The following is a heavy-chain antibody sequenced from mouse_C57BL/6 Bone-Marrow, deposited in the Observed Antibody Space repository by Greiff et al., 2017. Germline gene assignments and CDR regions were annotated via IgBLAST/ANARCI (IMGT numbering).Heavy chain of an antibody. CDR1: GFTFSDYG. Sequence: EVKLVESGGGLVKPGGSLKLSCAASGFTFSDYGMHWVRQAPEKGLEWVAYISSGSSTIYYADTVKGRFTISRDNAKNTLFLQMTRLRSEDTAMYYCARTLYGNYGYVDVWGTGTTVTVSS. CDR2: ISSGSSTI. J-gene: IGHJ1*03. CDR3: ARTLYGNYGYVDV. V-gene: IGHV5-17*01. D-gene: IGHD2-1*01.